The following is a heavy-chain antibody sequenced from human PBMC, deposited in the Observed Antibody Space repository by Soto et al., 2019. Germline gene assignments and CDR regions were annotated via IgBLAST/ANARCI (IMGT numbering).Heavy chain of an antibody. CDR2: RSERSGPP. D-gene: IGHD4-17*01. CDR1: GFNFRKFA. V-gene: IGHV3-23*04. Sequence: ELQLVESGGGLVQPGGSLRLSCAASGFNFRKFAMSWVRQAPGRGLEWVSGRSERSGPPLYADSVKGRFTISRDNSKSTLYLEMNNLRPEDTAVYYCAKDQDNTDYYWIFDLSGRGTPVTVSS. CDR3: AKDQDNTDYYWIFDL. J-gene: IGHJ2*01.